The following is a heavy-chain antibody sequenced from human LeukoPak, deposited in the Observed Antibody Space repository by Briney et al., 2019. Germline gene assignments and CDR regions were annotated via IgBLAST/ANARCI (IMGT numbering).Heavy chain of an antibody. Sequence: AGGSLRLPCAASGFTFSSYAMSWVRQAPGKGLEWVSAISGSGGSTYYADSVKGRFTISRDNSKNTLYLQMNSLRAEDTAVYYCAKTMGRVSSGSYYPDYWGQGTLVTVSS. V-gene: IGHV3-23*01. J-gene: IGHJ4*02. CDR3: AKTMGRVSSGSYYPDY. CDR1: GFTFSSYA. CDR2: ISGSGGST. D-gene: IGHD3-10*01.